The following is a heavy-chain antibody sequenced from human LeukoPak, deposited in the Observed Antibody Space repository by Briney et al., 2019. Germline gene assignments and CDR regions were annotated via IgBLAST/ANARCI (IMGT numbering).Heavy chain of an antibody. J-gene: IGHJ4*02. CDR3: ARDSYYDFWSGYYKGGSFDY. Sequence: GASVKVSCKVSGYTLTELSMHWVRQAPGQGLEWMGWISAYNGNTNYAQKLQGRVTMTTDTSTSTAYMELRSLRSDDTAVYYCARDSYYDFWSGYYKGGSFDYWGQGTLVTVSS. V-gene: IGHV1-18*01. D-gene: IGHD3-3*01. CDR1: GYTLTELS. CDR2: ISAYNGNT.